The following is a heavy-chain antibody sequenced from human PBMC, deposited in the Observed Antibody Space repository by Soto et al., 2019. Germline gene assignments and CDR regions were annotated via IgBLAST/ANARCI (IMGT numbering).Heavy chain of an antibody. D-gene: IGHD6-6*01. V-gene: IGHV1-69*01. CDR2: IIPIFDTP. J-gene: IGHJ3*02. CDR3: AKDLKDYRSSPGLDAFDI. CDR1: GGTFSSYA. Sequence: QVQLVQSGAEVKKPGSSVKVSCRASGGTFSSYAFSWMRQAPGQGLEWMGGIIPIFDTPNYAQKFQGRVAITADESTSTAYMELWSLRSEDTAVYYCAKDLKDYRSSPGLDAFDIWGQGTMVTVSS.